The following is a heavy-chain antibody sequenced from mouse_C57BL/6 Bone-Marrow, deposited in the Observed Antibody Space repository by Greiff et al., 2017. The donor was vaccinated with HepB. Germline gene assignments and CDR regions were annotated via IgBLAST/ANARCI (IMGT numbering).Heavy chain of an antibody. D-gene: IGHD2-2*01. Sequence: EVKLVESGGGLVKPGGSLKLSCAASGFTFSSYAMSWVRQTPEKRLEWVATISDGGSYTYYPDNVKGRFTISRDNAKNNLYLQMRHLKSEDTAMYYCARVFYGYDLFAYWGQGTLVTVSA. CDR3: ARVFYGYDLFAY. J-gene: IGHJ3*01. V-gene: IGHV5-4*03. CDR2: ISDGGSYT. CDR1: GFTFSSYA.